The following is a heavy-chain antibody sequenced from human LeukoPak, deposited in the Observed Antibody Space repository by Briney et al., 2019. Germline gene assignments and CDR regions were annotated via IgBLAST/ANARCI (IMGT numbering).Heavy chain of an antibody. CDR2: ISESGGGT. V-gene: IGHV3-23*01. CDR3: AIGPRQERGLNTS. J-gene: IGHJ4*02. CDR1: GFTLSSYA. Sequence: GGSLRLSCAASGFTLSSYAMRWAREAPGKGLEGVSGISESGGGTYYADSAKGRVTISRDNSKNTLDLQMNSLRAEDTAVYYRAIGPRQERGLNTSGGKGTLVTVTS. D-gene: IGHD1-1*01.